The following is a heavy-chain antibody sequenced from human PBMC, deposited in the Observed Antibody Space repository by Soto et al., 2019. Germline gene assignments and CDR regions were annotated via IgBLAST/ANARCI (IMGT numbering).Heavy chain of an antibody. J-gene: IGHJ4*02. Sequence: QVQLQESGPGLVKPSETLSLTCTVSGGSISSYYWSWIRQPPGKGLEWIGDIYYSGSTNYNPSLKSRVTIPVATSKNQFSLKLSPVTATDTAVYNCAGSSSRYYYDSSGYFDYWGQGTLVTVSS. V-gene: IGHV4-59*01. CDR2: IYYSGST. CDR1: GGSISSYY. D-gene: IGHD3-22*01. CDR3: AGSSSRYYYDSSGYFDY.